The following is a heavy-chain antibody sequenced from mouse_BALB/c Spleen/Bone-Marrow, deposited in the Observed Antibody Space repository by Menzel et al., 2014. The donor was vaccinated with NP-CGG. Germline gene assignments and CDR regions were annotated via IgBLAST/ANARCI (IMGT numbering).Heavy chain of an antibody. V-gene: IGHV2-6-7*01. D-gene: IGHD2-4*01. CDR3: ARDSFLITRALDY. J-gene: IGHJ4*01. Sequence: VKLVESGPGLVAPSQSLSITCTVSGFSLTGYGVSWVRQPPGKGLEWLGTIWGDGSTDYNSALKSRLSISKDNSKSXVFLKVNSLQTEDTARYYCARDSFLITRALDYWGQGTSVTVSS. CDR2: IWGDGST. CDR1: GFSLTGYG.